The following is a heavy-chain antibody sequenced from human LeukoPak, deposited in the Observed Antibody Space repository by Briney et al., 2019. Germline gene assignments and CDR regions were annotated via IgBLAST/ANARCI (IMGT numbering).Heavy chain of an antibody. CDR2: ISGRGGST. CDR3: ARXIDSSHYPXDX. Sequence: GGSLRLSCAASGFTFSSYVMSWVRQAPGKGLEWVSSISGRGGSTFYADPVKGRFTISRDISTNIVYLQMDSLRVDDTAVYYXARXIDSSHYPXDXWGQGXLXTVSS. CDR1: GFTFSSYV. J-gene: IGHJ4*02. D-gene: IGHD6-13*01. V-gene: IGHV3-23*01.